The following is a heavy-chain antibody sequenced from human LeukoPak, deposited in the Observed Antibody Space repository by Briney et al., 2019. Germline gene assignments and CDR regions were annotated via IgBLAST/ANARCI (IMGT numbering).Heavy chain of an antibody. CDR1: GYTFTSYD. CDR3: AGGLGELWLPVPTRPYGMDV. J-gene: IGHJ6*02. CDR2: MNPNSGNT. V-gene: IGHV1-8*01. Sequence: GASVKVSCKASGYTFTSYDINWVRQATGQGLEWMGWMNPNSGNTGYAQKFQGRVTMTRNTSISTAYMELSSLRSEDTAVYYCAGGLGELWLPVPTRPYGMDVWGQGTTVTVSS. D-gene: IGHD5-18*01.